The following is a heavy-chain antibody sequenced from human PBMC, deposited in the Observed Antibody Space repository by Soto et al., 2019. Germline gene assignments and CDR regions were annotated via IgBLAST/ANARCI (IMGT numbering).Heavy chain of an antibody. CDR1: GGSISTVGHY. Sequence: SETLSLTCSVSGGSISTVGHYWTWIRQPPGKGLEWIGSIYHTGSTYYSKSLRSRLTMSVDTSKSQFPLRLSSVTAADTAVYYCARATGTLRSRNCDYWGQGSLVTVSS. D-gene: IGHD1-1*01. J-gene: IGHJ4*02. CDR3: ARATGTLRSRNCDY. CDR2: IYHTGST. V-gene: IGHV4-31*03.